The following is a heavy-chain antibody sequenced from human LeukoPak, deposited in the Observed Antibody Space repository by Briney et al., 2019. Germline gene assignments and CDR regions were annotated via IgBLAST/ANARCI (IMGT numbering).Heavy chain of an antibody. CDR1: GYTFTGYY. J-gene: IGHJ4*02. D-gene: IGHD2-15*01. Sequence: ASVKVSCKASGYTFTGYYMHWVRQAPGQGLEWMGIINPSGGSTSYAQKFQGRVTMTRDTSTSTVYMELSSLRSEDTAVYYCARALRYCSGGSCYSFDYWGQGTLVTVSS. CDR2: INPSGGST. V-gene: IGHV1-46*01. CDR3: ARALRYCSGGSCYSFDY.